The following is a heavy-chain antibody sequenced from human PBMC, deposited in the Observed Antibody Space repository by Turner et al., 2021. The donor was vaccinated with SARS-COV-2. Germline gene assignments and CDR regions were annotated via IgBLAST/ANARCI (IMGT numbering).Heavy chain of an antibody. CDR1: GFTFSRYG. J-gene: IGHJ5*02. D-gene: IGHD6-13*01. CDR3: AKDLGQLDWFDP. Sequence: QVRLVESGGGVVQPGRSLRLSCAASGFTFSRYGMHWVRQAPGKGLEWVAVISYDGSNKYYADSVKGRFTISRDNSKNTLYLQMNSLRAEDTAVYYCAKDLGQLDWFDPWGQGTLVTVSS. CDR2: ISYDGSNK. V-gene: IGHV3-30*18.